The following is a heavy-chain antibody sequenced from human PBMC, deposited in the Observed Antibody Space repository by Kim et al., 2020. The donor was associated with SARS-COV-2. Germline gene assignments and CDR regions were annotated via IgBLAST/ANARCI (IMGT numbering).Heavy chain of an antibody. CDR3: ATCGRTYGNSFDV. CDR1: GGPIINNDNY. Sequence: SETLSLTCTSSGGPIINNDNYWSWLRHHPGKGLDWNGYIFHSATAYSNPSIQSRISLSVDTSKNVFSLRLYSVTAADTAVYYCATCGRTYGNSFDVWGEGTTVTVSS. D-gene: IGHD2-21*01. CDR2: IFHSATA. J-gene: IGHJ3*01. V-gene: IGHV4-31*03.